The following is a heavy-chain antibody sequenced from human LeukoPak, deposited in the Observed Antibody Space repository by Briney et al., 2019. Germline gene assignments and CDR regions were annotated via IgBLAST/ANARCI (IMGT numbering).Heavy chain of an antibody. CDR2: IYYSGST. CDR3: ARTTEAHSWRTRYYDYYMDV. V-gene: IGHV4-39*07. J-gene: IGHJ6*03. D-gene: IGHD6-13*01. Sequence: SETLSLTCTVSGGSISSSSYYWGWIRQPPGKGLEWIGSIYYSGSTYDNPSLKSRVTISVDTSKNQFSLKLSSVTAADTAVYYCARTTEAHSWRTRYYDYYMDVWGKGTTVTVSS. CDR1: GGSISSSSYY.